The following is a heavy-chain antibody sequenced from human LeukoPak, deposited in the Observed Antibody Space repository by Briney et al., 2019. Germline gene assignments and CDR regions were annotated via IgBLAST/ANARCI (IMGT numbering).Heavy chain of an antibody. J-gene: IGHJ6*03. CDR1: GFTFSGSA. D-gene: IGHD1-26*01. V-gene: IGHV3-73*01. Sequence: GGSLRLSCAASGFTFSGSAMHWVRQASGKGLEWVGRIRSKANSYATAYAASVKGRFAISRDDSKNTAYLQMNSLKTEDTAVYYCARRWEASYYYYMDVWGKGTTVTVSS. CDR2: IRSKANSYAT. CDR3: ARRWEASYYYYMDV.